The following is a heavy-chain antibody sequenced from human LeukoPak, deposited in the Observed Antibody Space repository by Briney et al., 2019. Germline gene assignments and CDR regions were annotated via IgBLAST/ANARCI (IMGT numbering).Heavy chain of an antibody. V-gene: IGHV3-23*01. CDR2: ISGSGGST. CDR3: AKDPYSGSYYDY. D-gene: IGHD1-26*01. CDR1: GFTFSSYG. Sequence: GGTLRLSCAASGFTFSSYGMSWVRQAPGKGLEWVSAISGSGGSTYYADSVKGRFTISRGNSKNTLYLQMNSLRAEDTAVYYCAKDPYSGSYYDYWGQGTLVTVSS. J-gene: IGHJ4*02.